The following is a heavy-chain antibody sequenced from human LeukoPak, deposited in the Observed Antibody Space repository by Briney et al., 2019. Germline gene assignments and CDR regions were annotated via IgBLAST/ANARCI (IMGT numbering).Heavy chain of an antibody. CDR3: ARGPRDCSSTSCYLDAFDI. CDR2: IYTSGST. CDR1: GGSISSYY. D-gene: IGHD2-2*01. V-gene: IGHV4-4*07. J-gene: IGHJ3*02. Sequence: PSETLSLTCTVSGGSISSYYWSWIRQPAGKGLEWIGRIYTSGSTNYNPSLKSRVTMSVDTSKNQFSLKLSSVTAADTAVYYCARGPRDCSSTSCYLDAFDIWGQGTMVTVSS.